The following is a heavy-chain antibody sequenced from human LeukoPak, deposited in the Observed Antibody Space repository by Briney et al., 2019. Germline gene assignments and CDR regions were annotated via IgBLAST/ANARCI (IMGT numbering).Heavy chain of an antibody. V-gene: IGHV3-66*01. CDR2: IYSGGST. CDR3: ARETKRKGYSSGWFGNDAFDI. Sequence: PGGSLRLSCAASGFTVSSNYMSWVRQAPGKGLEWVSVIYSGGSTYYADSVKGRFTISRDNSKNTLYLQMNSLRAEDTAVYYCARETKRKGYSSGWFGNDAFDIWGQGTMVTVSS. D-gene: IGHD6-19*01. J-gene: IGHJ3*02. CDR1: GFTVSSNY.